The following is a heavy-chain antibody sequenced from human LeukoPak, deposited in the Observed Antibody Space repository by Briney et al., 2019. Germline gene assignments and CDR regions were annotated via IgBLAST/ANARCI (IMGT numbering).Heavy chain of an antibody. CDR1: GFTFATYA. CDR2: IYSGGST. CDR3: AREISRTGAFDI. D-gene: IGHD3-3*02. V-gene: IGHV3-66*02. J-gene: IGHJ3*02. Sequence: GGSLRLSCAASGFTFATYAMTWVRQAPGKGLEWVSVIYSGGSTYYADSVKGRFTISRDNSKNTLYLQMNSLRAEDTAVYYCAREISRTGAFDIWGQGTMVTVSS.